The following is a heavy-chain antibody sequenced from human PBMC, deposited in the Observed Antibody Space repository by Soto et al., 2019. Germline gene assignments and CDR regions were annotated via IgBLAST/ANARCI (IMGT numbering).Heavy chain of an antibody. V-gene: IGHV3-33*01. CDR1: GFTFSSYG. J-gene: IGHJ4*02. CDR3: AGVGNSGTPFDY. Sequence: QVQLVESGGGVVQPGRSLRLSCAASGFTFSSYGMHWVRQAPGNGLEWVAVIWYDGSEKYYVDSVKGRFTISRDKYQNTLHLQMNSLRVEDTAVYYCAGVGNSGTPFDYWGQGTLVTVSS. D-gene: IGHD2-15*01. CDR2: IWYDGSEK.